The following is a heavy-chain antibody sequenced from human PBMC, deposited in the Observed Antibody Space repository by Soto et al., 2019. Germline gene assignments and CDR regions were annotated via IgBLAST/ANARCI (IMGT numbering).Heavy chain of an antibody. V-gene: IGHV3-21*01. J-gene: IGHJ6*02. CDR1: GFTFSTFG. CDR2: ISSGGTYI. D-gene: IGHD2-8*01. CDR3: ARVPQWCMHCLDV. Sequence: EVQMVESGGGLVKPGGSLRVSCATSGFTFSTFGMHWVRQAPGKGLEWVSYISSGGTYINYADSVEGRFTVSRDNTKEFLYLRMNSLGAEDTAVYYCARVPQWCMHCLDVWGQGTTVTVSS.